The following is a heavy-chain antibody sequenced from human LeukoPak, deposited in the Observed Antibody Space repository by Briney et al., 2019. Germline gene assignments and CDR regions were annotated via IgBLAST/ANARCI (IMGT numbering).Heavy chain of an antibody. CDR2: IYPGDSDT. Sequence: GESLKFSCKGSGYSFTSYWIGWVRQMPGKGLVWMGIIYPGDSDTRYSPSFQGQVTISADKSISTAYLQWSSLKASDTAMYYCARVGEKTYDSSGYPTYYYYGMDVWGQGTTVTVSS. CDR1: GYSFTSYW. V-gene: IGHV5-51*01. D-gene: IGHD3-22*01. CDR3: ARVGEKTYDSSGYPTYYYYGMDV. J-gene: IGHJ6*02.